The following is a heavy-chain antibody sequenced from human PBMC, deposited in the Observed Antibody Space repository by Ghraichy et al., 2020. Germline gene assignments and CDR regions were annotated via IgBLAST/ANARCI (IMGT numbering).Heavy chain of an antibody. CDR1: GYTFTSYY. CDR2: INPSGGST. V-gene: IGHV1-46*03. D-gene: IGHD1-26*01. Sequence: ASVKVSCKASGYTFTSYYMHWVRQAPGQGLEWMGIINPSGGSTSYAQKFQGRVTMTRDTSTSTVYMELSSLRSEDTAVYYCARDLVLGWELLPGWFDPWGQGTLVTVSS. J-gene: IGHJ5*02. CDR3: ARDLVLGWELLPGWFDP.